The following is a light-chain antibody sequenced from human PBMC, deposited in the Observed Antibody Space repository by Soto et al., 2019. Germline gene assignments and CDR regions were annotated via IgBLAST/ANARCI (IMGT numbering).Light chain of an antibody. CDR1: QSFSSD. CDR2: STS. V-gene: IGKV3-15*01. CDR3: QQYNKWPLT. J-gene: IGKJ4*01. Sequence: EIVMTQSPATQSVSPGERATLSCRASQSFSSDLAWYQHKPGQAPRLLIYSTSTRATGVPDRFSGSGSGTEFTLTISSLQSEDFAVYYCQQYNKWPLTFGGGTKVDIK.